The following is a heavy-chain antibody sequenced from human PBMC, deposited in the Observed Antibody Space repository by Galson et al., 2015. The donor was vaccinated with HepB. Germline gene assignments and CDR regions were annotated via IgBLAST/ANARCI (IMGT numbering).Heavy chain of an antibody. CDR3: ARDQGYYDTSGYYHSWYFDY. Sequence: VSCKASAYAFTGYGISWVRQAPGQGLEWMGWISGSNGDTEYTQKLQGRVTMTTDTSTSTAYMELRSLRSDDTAVYYCARDQGYYDTSGYYHSWYFDYWGQGTLVTVSS. V-gene: IGHV1-18*04. CDR1: AYAFTGYG. J-gene: IGHJ4*02. CDR2: ISGSNGDT. D-gene: IGHD3-22*01.